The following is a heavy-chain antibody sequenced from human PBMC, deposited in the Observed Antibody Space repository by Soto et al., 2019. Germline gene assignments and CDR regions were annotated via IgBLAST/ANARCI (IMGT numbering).Heavy chain of an antibody. CDR3: GTGHCNYFAY. D-gene: IGHD2-15*01. CDR1: GFTFSNNG. V-gene: IGHV3-30*03. J-gene: IGHJ4*02. Sequence: QVQLVESGGGVVQPGWSLRLSCAASGFTFSNNGMHWVRQAPGKGLEWVAFISNDESNTYYVDSVKGRFSISRDNSQNTLYLKMNSLRGEDTAVYYCGTGHCNYFAYWGQGTLVTVS. CDR2: ISNDESNT.